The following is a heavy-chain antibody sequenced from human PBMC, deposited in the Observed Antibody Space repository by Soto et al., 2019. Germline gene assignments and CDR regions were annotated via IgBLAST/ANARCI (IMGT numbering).Heavy chain of an antibody. CDR3: AKDLGPLRLRNYYFYGLDV. CDR1: GFTVSSSY. Sequence: EVQLVETGGGVIQRGGSLRLSCNASGFTVSSSYMSWVRQAPGMGLEWVAVIGSGGSTHYADSVKGRFTISRDNSKNMIYLQLHTLRAEDTAVYYCAKDLGPLRLRNYYFYGLDVWGQGTTVTVSS. V-gene: IGHV3-53*02. CDR2: IGSGGST. D-gene: IGHD4-17*01. J-gene: IGHJ6*02.